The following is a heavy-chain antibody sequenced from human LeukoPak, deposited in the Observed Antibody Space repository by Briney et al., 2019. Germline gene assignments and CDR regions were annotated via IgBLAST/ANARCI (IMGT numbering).Heavy chain of an antibody. CDR1: GYTLTELS. D-gene: IGHD5-12*01. CDR2: FDPEDGET. CDR3: ARGRRMVATCDY. J-gene: IGHJ4*02. V-gene: IGHV1-24*01. Sequence: ASVKVSCKVSGYTLTELSMHWVRQAPGKGLEWMGGFDPEDGETIYAQKLQGRVTMTTDTSTSTAYMELRSLRSDDTAVYYCARGRRMVATCDYWGQGTLVTVSS.